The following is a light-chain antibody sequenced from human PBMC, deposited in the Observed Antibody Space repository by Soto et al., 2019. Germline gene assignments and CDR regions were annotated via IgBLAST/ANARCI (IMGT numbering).Light chain of an antibody. J-gene: IGLJ3*02. CDR2: EVS. CDR1: SSDVGGYNY. Sequence: QSALTQPPSASGSPGQSVTIFCPGTSSDVGGYNYVSWYQQHPGKAPKLMIYEVSKRPSGVPDRFSGSKSGNTASLTVSGLQAEDEADYYCSSYAGSNNLVFGGGTQLTVL. CDR3: SSYAGSNNLV. V-gene: IGLV2-8*01.